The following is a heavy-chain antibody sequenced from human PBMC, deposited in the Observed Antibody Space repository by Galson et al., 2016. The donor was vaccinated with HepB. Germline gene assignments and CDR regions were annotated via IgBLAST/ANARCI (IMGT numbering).Heavy chain of an antibody. CDR3: AREFPGSARGTHDAFDI. CDR1: GFTFSDYY. Sequence: SLRLSCAASGFTFSDYYMSWVRQAPGKGLEWVSYISGSSVYTNYIDSVKGRFTISRDNAKSSLFLQMNSLRAEDMAVYYCAREFPGSARGTHDAFDIWGQGTMVTVSS. J-gene: IGHJ3*02. D-gene: IGHD6-13*01. CDR2: ISGSSVYT. V-gene: IGHV3-11*05.